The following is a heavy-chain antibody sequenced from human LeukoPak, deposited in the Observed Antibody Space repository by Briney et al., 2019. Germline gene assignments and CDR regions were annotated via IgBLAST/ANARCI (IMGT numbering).Heavy chain of an antibody. V-gene: IGHV4-34*01. CDR1: GTSFTSYY. CDR3: ARMTTGHDY. Sequence: SETLSLTCAVSGTSFTSYYWSWIRQPPEKGLEWIGEINHSGYTNNNPSLKSRVTMSIDTSNNRFSLRLSSVIAADTAVYFCARMTTGHDYWGQGIQVTVSS. CDR2: INHSGYT. J-gene: IGHJ4*02. D-gene: IGHD4-17*01.